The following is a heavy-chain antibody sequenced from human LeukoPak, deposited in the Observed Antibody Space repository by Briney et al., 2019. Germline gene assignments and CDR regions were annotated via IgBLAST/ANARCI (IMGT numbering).Heavy chain of an antibody. CDR3: TRGSIAYYYMDV. J-gene: IGHJ6*03. CDR1: GVSISSYY. D-gene: IGHD3-22*01. CDR2: IYYSGST. V-gene: IGHV4-59*01. Sequence: SETLSLTCTVSGVSISSYYWSWIRQPPGKGLEWIGYIYYSGSTNYSPSLKSRVTISVDTSTNQFSLKLSSVTAADTAVYYCTRGSIAYYYMDVWGKGTTVSISS.